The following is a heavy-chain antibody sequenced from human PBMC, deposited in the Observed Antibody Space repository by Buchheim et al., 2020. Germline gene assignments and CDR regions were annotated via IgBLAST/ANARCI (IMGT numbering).Heavy chain of an antibody. J-gene: IGHJ4*02. V-gene: IGHV3-48*01. CDR3: ARDELGESATYYFDY. D-gene: IGHD3-16*01. CDR1: RFTFSSYS. CDR2: ISSSSSTI. Sequence: EVQLVESGGGLVQPGGSLRLSCAASRFTFSSYSMNWVRQAPGKGLEWVSYISSSSSTIYYADSVKGRFTISRDNAKNSLYLPMNSLRAEDTAVYYCARDELGESATYYFDYWGQGTL.